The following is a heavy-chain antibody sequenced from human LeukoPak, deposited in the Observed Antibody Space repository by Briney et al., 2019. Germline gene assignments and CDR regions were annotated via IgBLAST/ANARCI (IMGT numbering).Heavy chain of an antibody. J-gene: IGHJ4*02. CDR2: ISGSGGST. D-gene: IGHD3-3*01. V-gene: IGHV3-23*01. CDR1: GFTFSSYA. Sequence: GGSLRLSCAASGFTFSSYAMSWVRQAPGKGLEWVSAISGSGGSTYYADSVKGRFTISRDNAKNSLYLQMNSLRAEDTAVYYCARDVKNDFWSGYRYWGQGTLVTVSS. CDR3: ARDVKNDFWSGYRY.